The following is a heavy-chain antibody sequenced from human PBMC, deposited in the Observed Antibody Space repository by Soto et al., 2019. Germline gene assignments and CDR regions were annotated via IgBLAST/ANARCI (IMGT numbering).Heavy chain of an antibody. CDR3: ARDLVGATDDAFDI. D-gene: IGHD1-26*01. CDR2: ISSSGSTI. Sequence: EVQLVESGGGLVQPGGSLRLSCAASGFTFSSYEMNWVRQAPGKGLEWVSYISSSGSTIYYADSVKGRFTISRDNAKNSLYLQMNSLRAEDTAVYYCARDLVGATDDAFDIWGQGTMVTVSS. J-gene: IGHJ3*02. V-gene: IGHV3-48*03. CDR1: GFTFSSYE.